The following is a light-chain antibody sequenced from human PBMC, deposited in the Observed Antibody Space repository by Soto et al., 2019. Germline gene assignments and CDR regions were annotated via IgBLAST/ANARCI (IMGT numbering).Light chain of an antibody. Sequence: DIQMTQSPSSLSASVGDRVTITCRTSQPISDYLNWYQQKPGKAPTLLIYTTSNLQSGVPSRFSGSGSATDFTFTISSLQAEDIGTYFCQQYDSVFTFGQGTRLKIK. CDR2: TTS. CDR3: QQYDSVFT. CDR1: QPISDY. J-gene: IGKJ5*01. V-gene: IGKV1-33*01.